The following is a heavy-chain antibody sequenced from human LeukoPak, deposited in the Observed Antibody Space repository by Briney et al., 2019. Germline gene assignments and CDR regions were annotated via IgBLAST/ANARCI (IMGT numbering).Heavy chain of an antibody. CDR3: ARQHDDSGSYH. V-gene: IGHV4-39*01. CDR1: GGSISSSSYY. Sequence: SDTLSLTCTVSGGSISSSSYYWGWVRQPPGRGLEWIGSIYYSGSTYYNPALRSRVTISVDTSMNQFSLKLSSVPAADTAVYYCARQHDDSGSYHWGQGPLVTVSS. J-gene: IGHJ5*02. D-gene: IGHD1-26*01. CDR2: IYYSGST.